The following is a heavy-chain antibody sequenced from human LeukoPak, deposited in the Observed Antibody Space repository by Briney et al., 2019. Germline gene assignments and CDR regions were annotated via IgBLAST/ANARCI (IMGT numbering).Heavy chain of an antibody. CDR2: IRNKTYGATT. CDR3: TKGGVSFFDY. D-gene: IGHD3-10*01. CDR1: GFRFTYYA. Sequence: GGSLRLSCTTSGFRFTYYAISWVRQAPGKGPEWIGFIRNKTYGATTHTAASVKDRFTISRDDSTSTAYLQMNSLKTEDTAVYYCTKGGVSFFDYWGQGIPVTVSS. J-gene: IGHJ4*02. V-gene: IGHV3-49*04.